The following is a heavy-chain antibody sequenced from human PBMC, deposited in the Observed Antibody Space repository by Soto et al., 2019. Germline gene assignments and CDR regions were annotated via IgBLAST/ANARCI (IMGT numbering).Heavy chain of an antibody. CDR1: GFTFRSYD. CDR2: ISFDGVKK. J-gene: IGHJ6*01. V-gene: IGHV3-30*18. D-gene: IGHD6-13*01. Sequence: QVQLVESGGGVVQPGRSLRLSCAASGFTFRSYDMHWVRQAPGKGLEWMGVISFDGVKKYYADSVKGRFTISRDSSKNKLYLQMNSLIAEDTAVYYCAKPIVAAGYYGMDVWGQGTTVTVSS. CDR3: AKPIVAAGYYGMDV.